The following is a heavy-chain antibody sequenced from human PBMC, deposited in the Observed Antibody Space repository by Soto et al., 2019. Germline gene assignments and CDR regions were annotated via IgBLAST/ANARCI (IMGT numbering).Heavy chain of an antibody. CDR3: ARYCSGGSCYTGAFDI. D-gene: IGHD2-15*01. CDR2: IYYSGST. V-gene: IGHV4-31*03. Sequence: KSSETLSLTCTVSGGSISSGGYYWSWIRQHPGKGLEWIGYIYYSGSTYYNPSLKSRVTISVDTSKNQFSLKLSSVTAADTAVYYCARYCSGGSCYTGAFDIWGQGTMVTVSS. CDR1: GGSISSGGYY. J-gene: IGHJ3*02.